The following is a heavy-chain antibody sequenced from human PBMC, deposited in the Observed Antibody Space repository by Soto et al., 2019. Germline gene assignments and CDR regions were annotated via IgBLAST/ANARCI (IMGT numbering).Heavy chain of an antibody. J-gene: IGHJ4*02. Sequence: NPSETLSLTCTVSGGSISSYYWSWIRQPPGKGLEWIGYIYYSGSTNYNPSLKSRVTISVDTSKNQFSLKLSSVTAADTAVYYCAREKEFGGSRPYFDNWGQGTLVTVSS. CDR2: IYYSGST. D-gene: IGHD2-15*01. CDR1: GGSISSYY. CDR3: AREKEFGGSRPYFDN. V-gene: IGHV4-59*01.